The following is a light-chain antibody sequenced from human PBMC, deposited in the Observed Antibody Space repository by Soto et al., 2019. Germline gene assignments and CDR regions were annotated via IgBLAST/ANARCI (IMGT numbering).Light chain of an antibody. CDR1: NSNIGTTT. J-gene: IGLJ2*01. CDR2: STN. Sequence: QSVLTQPPSASGAPGQRVTISCSGSNSNIGTTTVNWYQHVPGTAPKLLIYSTNQRPSGVPDQFSGSRSGTSASLAISGLQSDDEADYYCAAWDDSLNGVVFGGGTKLTVL. V-gene: IGLV1-44*01. CDR3: AAWDDSLNGVV.